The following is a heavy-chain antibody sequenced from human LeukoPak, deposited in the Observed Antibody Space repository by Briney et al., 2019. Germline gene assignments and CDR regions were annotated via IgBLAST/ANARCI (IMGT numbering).Heavy chain of an antibody. Sequence: GESLKISCKGSGYRFSNAWIGWVRQMPGKGLEWMGYIFPGDSDATYSPSFQGQVTISADRSINTAYLQWSSLKASDTAMFYCARLFYDSGAYYSGDYWGQGTLVTVSS. D-gene: IGHD3-22*01. CDR3: ARLFYDSGAYYSGDY. CDR2: IFPGDSDA. CDR1: GYRFSNAW. J-gene: IGHJ4*02. V-gene: IGHV5-51*01.